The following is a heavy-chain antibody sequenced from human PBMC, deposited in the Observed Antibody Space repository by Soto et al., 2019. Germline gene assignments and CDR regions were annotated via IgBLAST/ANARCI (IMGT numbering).Heavy chain of an antibody. CDR3: VREIERLLGY. CDR2: ISYDGRNK. Sequence: QVQVVESGGGVVQPGRSLRLSCAASGFAFSSYAMHWVRQAPGKGLEWVAVISYDGRNKYYEDSVKGRFTISRDNSKNTLYLQMNSLRAEDTGVYYCVREIERLLGYWGQGTLVTVSS. D-gene: IGHD3-3*01. CDR1: GFAFSSYA. J-gene: IGHJ4*02. V-gene: IGHV3-30*04.